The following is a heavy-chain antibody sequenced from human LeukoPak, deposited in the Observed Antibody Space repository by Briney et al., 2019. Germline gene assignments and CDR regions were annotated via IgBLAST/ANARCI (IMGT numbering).Heavy chain of an antibody. V-gene: IGHV4-59*01. D-gene: IGHD3-16*01. Sequence: SETLSLTCTVSGASISSYYWSWIRQPPGKGLEWIGSIYYSGTTNYNPSLKSRVTISIDTSKNQFSLELTSVTAADTAVFYCAKGRASHEYWGQGILVTVSS. CDR2: IYYSGTT. CDR1: GASISSYY. CDR3: AKGRASHEY. J-gene: IGHJ4*02.